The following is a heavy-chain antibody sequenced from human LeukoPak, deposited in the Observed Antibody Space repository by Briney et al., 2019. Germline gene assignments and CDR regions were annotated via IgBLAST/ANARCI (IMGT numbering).Heavy chain of an antibody. J-gene: IGHJ6*03. CDR1: GFTASSNY. Sequence: PGGSLRLSCAASGFTASSNYMSWVRQAPGKGLEWVSVIYSGGSTYYADSVKGRFTISRDNSKNTLYLQMNSLRAEDTAVYYCARGNIVVVPAAILYYYMDVWGKGTTVTVSS. D-gene: IGHD2-2*01. CDR2: IYSGGST. V-gene: IGHV3-53*01. CDR3: ARGNIVVVPAAILYYYMDV.